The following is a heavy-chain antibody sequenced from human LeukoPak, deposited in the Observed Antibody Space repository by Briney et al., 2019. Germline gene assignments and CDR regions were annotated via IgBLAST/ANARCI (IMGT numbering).Heavy chain of an antibody. J-gene: IGHJ4*02. CDR3: ARVLDVGPTYFDY. D-gene: IGHD1-26*01. V-gene: IGHV6-1*01. CDR2: TYYRSKWYN. Sequence: SQTLSLTCAISGVSVSSNTAAWNWIRQSPSRGLEWLGRTYYRSKWYNDYAVPVKSRITINPDTSKNQFSLQLNSVTPEDTAVYYCARVLDVGPTYFDYWGQGTLVTVSS. CDR1: GVSVSSNTAA.